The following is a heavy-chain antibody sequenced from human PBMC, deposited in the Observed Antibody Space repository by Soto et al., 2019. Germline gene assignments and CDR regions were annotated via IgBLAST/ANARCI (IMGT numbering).Heavy chain of an antibody. V-gene: IGHV3-74*01. CDR2: INSDGSST. D-gene: IGHD3-9*01. CDR3: ARTLRYFDWYDYYYMDV. CDR1: GFTFSSYW. J-gene: IGHJ6*03. Sequence: GGSLRLSCAASGFTFSSYWMHWVRQAPGKGLVWVSRINSDGSSTSYADSVKDRFTISRDNAKNTLYLQMNSLRAEDTAVYYCARTLRYFDWYDYYYMDVWGKGTTVTVSS.